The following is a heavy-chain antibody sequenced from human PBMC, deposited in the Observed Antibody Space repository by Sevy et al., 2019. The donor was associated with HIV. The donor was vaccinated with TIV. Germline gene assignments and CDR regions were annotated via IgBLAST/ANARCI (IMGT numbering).Heavy chain of an antibody. V-gene: IGHV4-59*01. CDR1: SGSISSYY. CDR2: IHSSGTT. J-gene: IGHJ5*02. Sequence: ETLSLTCTVSSGSISSYYWSWIRQPPGKGLEYIGYIHSSGTTNYNPSLKSRVTISVDTSKNQFSLNLSPVTAADTAVYYCTRAPPVRSGDDSLNWFDPWGQGTLVTVSS. D-gene: IGHD5-12*01. CDR3: TRAPPVRSGDDSLNWFDP.